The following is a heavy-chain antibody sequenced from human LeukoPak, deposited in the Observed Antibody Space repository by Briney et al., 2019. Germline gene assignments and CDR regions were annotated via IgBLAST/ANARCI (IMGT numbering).Heavy chain of an antibody. Sequence: GASVKVSCKASGYTFTGYYMHWVRQAPGQGLERMGWINPNSGGTNYAQKFQGRATMTRDTSISTAYMELSRLRSDDTAVYYCARVSYYGSGSYLYWGQGTLVTVSS. CDR1: GYTFTGYY. CDR3: ARVSYYGSGSYLY. V-gene: IGHV1-2*02. J-gene: IGHJ4*02. CDR2: INPNSGGT. D-gene: IGHD3-10*01.